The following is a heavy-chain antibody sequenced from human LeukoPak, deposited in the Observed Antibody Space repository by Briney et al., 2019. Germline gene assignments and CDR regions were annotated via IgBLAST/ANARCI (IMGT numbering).Heavy chain of an antibody. V-gene: IGHV4-59*01. J-gene: IGHJ4*02. CDR2: IYYSGST. CDR1: GGSISSYY. CDR3: ARDLDRYGSGSY. D-gene: IGHD3-10*01. Sequence: PSETLSLTCTVSGGSISSYYWSWIRQPPGKGLEWIGYIYYSGSTNYNPSPKSRVTISVDTSKNQFSLKLSSVTAADTAVYYCARDLDRYGSGSYWGQGTLVTVSS.